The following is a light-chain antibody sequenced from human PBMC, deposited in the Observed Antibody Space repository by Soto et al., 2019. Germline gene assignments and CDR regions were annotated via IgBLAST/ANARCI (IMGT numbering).Light chain of an antibody. CDR1: QSLLHSNGYNY. J-gene: IGKJ3*01. CDR3: LRALQSPRFS. Sequence: DIVMTQSPLSLPVTPGEPASISCRSSQSLLHSNGYNYLDWYLQKTGQSPQLLIDLGSNRASGVPDRFSGSGSGTEFTLKISSVEAEDVGVSYCLRALQSPRFSFGPGTKVDIK. V-gene: IGKV2-28*01. CDR2: LGS.